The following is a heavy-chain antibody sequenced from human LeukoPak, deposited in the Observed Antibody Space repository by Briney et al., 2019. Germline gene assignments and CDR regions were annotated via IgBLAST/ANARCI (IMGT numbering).Heavy chain of an antibody. CDR2: ISYSGSTT. J-gene: IGHJ4*02. Sequence: SETLSLTCTVSGGSISSSSVYWGWIRQPPGKGLEWIATISYSGSTTSYNPSLKSRVTISVDKSKNQFSLRLSSVTAADTAMYFCVRDRNSNLRLGFWGQGALVTVSS. D-gene: IGHD5-12*01. V-gene: IGHV4-39*07. CDR3: VRDRNSNLRLGF. CDR1: GGSISSSSVY.